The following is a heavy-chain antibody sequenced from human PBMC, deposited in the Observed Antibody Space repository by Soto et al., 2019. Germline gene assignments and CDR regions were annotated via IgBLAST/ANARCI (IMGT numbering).Heavy chain of an antibody. CDR1: GGSISSGGYY. V-gene: IGHV4-31*03. J-gene: IGHJ6*02. CDR2: IYYSGST. Sequence: SETLSLTCTVSGGSISSGGYYWSWIRQHPGKGLEWIGYIYYSGSTYYNPSLKSRVTISVDTSKNQFSLKLSSVTAADTAVYYCARELLRKHYYYYYGMDVWGQGTTVTVSS. CDR3: ARELLRKHYYYYYGMDV. D-gene: IGHD5-12*01.